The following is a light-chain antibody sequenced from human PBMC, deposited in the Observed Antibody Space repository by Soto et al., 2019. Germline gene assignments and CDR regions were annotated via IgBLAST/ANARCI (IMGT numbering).Light chain of an antibody. CDR2: DAS. J-gene: IGKJ5*01. CDR3: QQYENFPIT. V-gene: IGKV1-33*01. CDR1: QDISIF. Sequence: DIQLTQSPSSLSASVGDGVTITCQASQDISIFLNWYQQKPGKAPQLLIYDASNLETGVPSRFSGSGSGTDFTFTISSLQPEDIGTYYCQQYENFPITFGQGTRLEIK.